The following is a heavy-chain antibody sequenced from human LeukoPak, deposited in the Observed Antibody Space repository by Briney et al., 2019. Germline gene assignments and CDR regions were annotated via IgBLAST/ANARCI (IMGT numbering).Heavy chain of an antibody. D-gene: IGHD6-13*01. Sequence: GGSLRLSCAASGFTFSSYAMSWVRQAPGKGLEWVSAISGSGGSTYYADSVKGRFTISRDNSKNTLYLQMNSLRAEDTAVYYCATITSGYSSSWSLVDYWGQGTLVTVSS. CDR1: GFTFSSYA. J-gene: IGHJ4*02. V-gene: IGHV3-23*01. CDR3: ATITSGYSSSWSLVDY. CDR2: ISGSGGST.